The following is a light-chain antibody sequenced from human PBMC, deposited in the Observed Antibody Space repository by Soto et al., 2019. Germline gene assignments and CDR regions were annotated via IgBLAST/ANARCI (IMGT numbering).Light chain of an antibody. J-gene: IGKJ4*01. CDR1: QDISNY. V-gene: IGKV1-33*01. CDR3: QQYDSVPLT. CDR2: DAS. Sequence: DIRMTQSPSSLSASVGDRVTITCQASQDISNYLNWYQQKPGKAPKLLIYDASNLETGVPSRFSGSGSGTDFTFTISSLQPEDIATYYCQQYDSVPLTFGGGTKVEIK.